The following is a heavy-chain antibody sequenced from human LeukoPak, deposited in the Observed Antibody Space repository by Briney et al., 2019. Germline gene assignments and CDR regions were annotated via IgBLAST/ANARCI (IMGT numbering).Heavy chain of an antibody. J-gene: IGHJ6*04. CDR2: ISAYNGNT. D-gene: IGHD2-2*01. CDR1: GYTFTSYG. CDR3: ARGGIVVVPAAHTLYYYGMDV. V-gene: IGHV1-18*04. Sequence: ASVKVSCKGSGYTFTSYGISWVRQAPGQGLEWMGWISAYNGNTNYAQKLQGRVTMTTDTSTSTAYMELRSLRSDDTAVYYCARGGIVVVPAAHTLYYYGMDVWGKGTTVTVSS.